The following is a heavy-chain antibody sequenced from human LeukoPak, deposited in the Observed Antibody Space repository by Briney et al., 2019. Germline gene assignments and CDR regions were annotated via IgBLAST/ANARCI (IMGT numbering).Heavy chain of an antibody. Sequence: GGSLRLSCAASGFTVSSNYMSWVRQAPGKGLEWVSVIYSGGSTYYADSEKGRFTISRDNSKNTLYLQMNSLRAEDTAVYYCARDKVRKGFDPWGQGTLVTVSS. D-gene: IGHD3-10*01. V-gene: IGHV3-53*01. CDR1: GFTVSSNY. J-gene: IGHJ5*02. CDR3: ARDKVRKGFDP. CDR2: IYSGGST.